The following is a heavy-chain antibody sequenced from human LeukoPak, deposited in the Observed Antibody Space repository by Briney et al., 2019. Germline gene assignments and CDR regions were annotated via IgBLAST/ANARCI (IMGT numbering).Heavy chain of an antibody. CDR2: IDSGGTTT. Sequence: GESLRLSCAASGFNFNKYIMNWVRQAPGKGLEWVSNIDSGGTTTYYADSVKGRFTISRDDAKNSLYLQMSSLRDEDTAVYYCAKGAIFDSWGQGNLVTVSS. CDR1: GFNFNKYI. V-gene: IGHV3-48*02. CDR3: AKGAIFDS. J-gene: IGHJ4*02. D-gene: IGHD2-2*01.